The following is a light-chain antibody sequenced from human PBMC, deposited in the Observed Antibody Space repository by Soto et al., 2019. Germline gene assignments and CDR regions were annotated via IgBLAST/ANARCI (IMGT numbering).Light chain of an antibody. Sequence: EIVMTQSPATLSVSPGERATLSCRASQSVGGSLAWYQQRPGQAPRLLIYAASARATGTPARFSGSGSGTEFTLTISGLQSEDFAVYSYQQYNNWPPTFGQGTKLDIK. CDR3: QQYNNWPPT. CDR2: AAS. V-gene: IGKV3-15*01. J-gene: IGKJ2*01. CDR1: QSVGGS.